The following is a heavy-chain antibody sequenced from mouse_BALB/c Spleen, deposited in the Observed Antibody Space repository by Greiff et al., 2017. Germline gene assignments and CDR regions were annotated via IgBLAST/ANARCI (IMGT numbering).Heavy chain of an antibody. CDR2: ISSGGSYT. J-gene: IGHJ4*01. CDR3: AREVKTARAMDY. Sequence: EVMLVESGGGLVKPGGSLKLSCAASGFTFSSYAMSWVRQSPEKRLEWVAEISSGGSYTYYPDTVTGRFTISRDNAKNTLYLEMSSLRSEDTAMYYCAREVKTARAMDYWGQGTSVTVSS. D-gene: IGHD3-1*01. CDR1: GFTFSSYA. V-gene: IGHV5-9-4*01.